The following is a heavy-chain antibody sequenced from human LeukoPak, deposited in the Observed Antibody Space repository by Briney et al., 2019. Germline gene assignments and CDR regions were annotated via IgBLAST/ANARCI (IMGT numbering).Heavy chain of an antibody. V-gene: IGHV4-38-2*01. J-gene: IGHJ6*03. CDR2: IYHSGST. D-gene: IGHD1-26*01. Sequence: TSETLSLTCAVSGYSISSGYYWGWIRQPPGKGLEGIGSIYHSGSTYYNPSLKSRVTISVDTAKNQFSLKLSSVTAADTAVYYCARIVGATLGYYYYYMDVWGKGTTVTVSS. CDR3: ARIVGATLGYYYYYMDV. CDR1: GYSISSGYY.